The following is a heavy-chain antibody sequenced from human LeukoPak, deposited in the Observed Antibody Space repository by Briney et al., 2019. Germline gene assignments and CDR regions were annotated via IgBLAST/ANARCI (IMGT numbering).Heavy chain of an antibody. CDR3: ASHYYGSGHKEDYYFYYYMDV. CDR1: GGTFSNYD. D-gene: IGHD3-10*01. Sequence: SVKVSCKASGGTFSNYDFSWVRQAPGQGLEWMGGIIPLFGTTNYAQKFQGRLTITTDESTGTAYMNLSSLISEDTAVYYCASHYYGSGHKEDYYFYYYMDVWGTGTEVTVSS. J-gene: IGHJ6*03. V-gene: IGHV1-69*05. CDR2: IIPLFGTT.